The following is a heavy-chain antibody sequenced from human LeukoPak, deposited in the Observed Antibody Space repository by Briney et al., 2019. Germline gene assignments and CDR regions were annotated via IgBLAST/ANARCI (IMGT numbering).Heavy chain of an antibody. D-gene: IGHD3-10*01. V-gene: IGHV3-21*01. CDR1: GLNFNSHT. CDR2: ISSDSNSI. J-gene: IGHJ6*02. Sequence: GGSLRLSCVASGLNFNSHTMKWVRQAPGKGLEWVSSISSDSNSIYHADSVKGRFTISRDNAKNSLYLQMNGLRAEDTAVYYCARMEKFYYGSGGFSPPLMDVWGQGTTVIVSS. CDR3: ARMEKFYYGSGGFSPPLMDV.